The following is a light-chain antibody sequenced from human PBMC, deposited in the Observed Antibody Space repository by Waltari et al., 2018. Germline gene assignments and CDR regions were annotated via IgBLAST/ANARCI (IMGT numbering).Light chain of an antibody. CDR2: GVN. Sequence: QSVLTQPLSVSGAPGQRVTIPCTGGGSNIGDGYDVHWYRQLPGKAPKLLIYGVNNRPSGVPDRFFGSLSGTSASLAITGLQAEDEADYYCQSYDTSLSVVFGGGTKLTV. J-gene: IGLJ2*01. CDR3: QSYDTSLSVV. CDR1: GSNIGDGYD. V-gene: IGLV1-40*01.